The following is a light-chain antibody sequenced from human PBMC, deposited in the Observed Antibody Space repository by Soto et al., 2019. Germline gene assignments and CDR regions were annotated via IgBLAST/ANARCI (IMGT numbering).Light chain of an antibody. Sequence: QSVLTQPPSASGTPGQWVTISCSGTSSNIGSNIVNWYKQLPGTAPKLLIYRNNERPSGVSVRFSGSKSGTSASLAISGLQSEDEADYYCAAWDDSLKGRVFGGGTKLTVL. V-gene: IGLV1-44*01. J-gene: IGLJ3*02. CDR3: AAWDDSLKGRV. CDR1: SSNIGSNI. CDR2: RNN.